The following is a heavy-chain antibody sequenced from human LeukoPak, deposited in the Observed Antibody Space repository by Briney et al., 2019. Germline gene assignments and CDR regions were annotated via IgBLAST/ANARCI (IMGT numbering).Heavy chain of an antibody. CDR1: GGSFSGYY. J-gene: IGHJ4*02. D-gene: IGHD6-19*01. CDR2: IYYSGST. CDR3: ARSGSSVAGRFDY. Sequence: SETLSLTCAVYGGSFSGYYWSWIRQPPGKGLEWIGSIYYSGSTYYNPSLKSRVTISVDTSKNQFSLKLSSVTAADTAVYYCARSGSSVAGRFDYWGQGTLVTVSS. V-gene: IGHV4-34*01.